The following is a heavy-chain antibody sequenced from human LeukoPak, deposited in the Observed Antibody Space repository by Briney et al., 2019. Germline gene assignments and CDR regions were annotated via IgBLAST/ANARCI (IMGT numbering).Heavy chain of an antibody. V-gene: IGHV1-69*06. CDR1: GGTLSSYA. CDR2: IIPIFGTA. CDR3: ARDRLEYMDV. J-gene: IGHJ6*03. Sequence: KVSRKASGGTLSSYAISWVRQAPGQGLEWMGGIIPIFGTANYAQKFQGRVTITADKSTSTAYMELSSLRSEDTAVYYCARDRLEYMDVWGKGTTVTVSS.